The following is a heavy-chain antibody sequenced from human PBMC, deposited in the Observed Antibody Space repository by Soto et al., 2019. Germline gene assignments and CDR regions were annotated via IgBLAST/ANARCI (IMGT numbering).Heavy chain of an antibody. CDR2: VFYTGFT. D-gene: IGHD1-20*01. J-gene: IGHJ4*01. CDR1: GASISGSYYY. Sequence: LWGNPALTSAVSGASISGSYYYWAGLRQSPGKGPEWIGGVFYTGFTSYNPSLESRVSVSVDTSKSQFSLKLSAVTAADTAVYYCATSQKGYNWNYFAHWG. V-gene: IGHV4-39*05. CDR3: ATSQKGYNWNYFAH.